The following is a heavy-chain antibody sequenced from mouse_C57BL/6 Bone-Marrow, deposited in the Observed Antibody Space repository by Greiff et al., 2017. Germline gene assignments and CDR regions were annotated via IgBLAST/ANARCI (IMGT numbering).Heavy chain of an antibody. V-gene: IGHV1-54*01. CDR1: GYAFTNYL. Sequence: VQLQQSGAELVRPGTSVKVSCKASGYAFTNYLIEWVKQRPGQGLEWIGVINPGSGGTNYNEKFKGKATLTADKSSSTAYMQLSSLTSEDSAVYCGARWVRRKAFAYWGQATLVTVSA. D-gene: IGHD2-14*01. CDR3: ARWVRRKAFAY. J-gene: IGHJ3*01. CDR2: INPGSGGT.